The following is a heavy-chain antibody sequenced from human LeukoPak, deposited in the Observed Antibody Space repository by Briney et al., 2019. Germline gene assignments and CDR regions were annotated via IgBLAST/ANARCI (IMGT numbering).Heavy chain of an antibody. J-gene: IGHJ4*02. D-gene: IGHD2-2*02. CDR2: IYYSGST. CDR1: GGSISSSTYY. Sequence: SETLSLTCTVSGGSISSSTYYWGWIRQPPGTGLEWIGSIYYSGSTYYNPSLKSRVTISVDTSKNQFSLKLSSVTVAGTAVYYCARHRRGDCSSASCYTDYWGQGTLVTVSS. CDR3: ARHRRGDCSSASCYTDY. V-gene: IGHV4-39*01.